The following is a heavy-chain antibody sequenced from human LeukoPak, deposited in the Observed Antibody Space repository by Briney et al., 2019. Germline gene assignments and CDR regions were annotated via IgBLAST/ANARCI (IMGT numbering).Heavy chain of an antibody. Sequence: GASVKVSCKASGSTFTSYYMHWVRQAPGQGLEWMGIINPSGGSTSYAQKFQGRVTMTRDTSTSTVYMELSSLRSEDTAVYYCARGRRIAVTRDNWFDPWGQGTLVTVSS. J-gene: IGHJ5*02. V-gene: IGHV1-46*01. D-gene: IGHD6-19*01. CDR3: ARGRRIAVTRDNWFDP. CDR1: GSTFTSYY. CDR2: INPSGGST.